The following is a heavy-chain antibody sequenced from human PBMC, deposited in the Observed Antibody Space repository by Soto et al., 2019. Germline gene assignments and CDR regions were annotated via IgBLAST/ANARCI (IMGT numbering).Heavy chain of an antibody. D-gene: IGHD2-15*01. CDR1: GGTFSSYA. J-gene: IGHJ4*02. CDR2: IIPIFGTA. Sequence: QVQLVQSGAEVKKPGSSVKVSCKASGGTFSSYAISWVRQAPGQGLEWMGGIIPIFGTANYAQKFQGRVTITADESTSTADMELSSLRSEDTAVYYCAREGRNYGGSYRPYFDYWGQGTLVTVSS. V-gene: IGHV1-69*01. CDR3: AREGRNYGGSYRPYFDY.